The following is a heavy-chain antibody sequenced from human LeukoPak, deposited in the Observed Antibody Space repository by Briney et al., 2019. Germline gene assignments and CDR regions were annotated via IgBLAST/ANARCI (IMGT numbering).Heavy chain of an antibody. CDR3: ARGGDIVVVPAAMALHHDAFDI. V-gene: IGHV3-30*04. Sequence: GASLRLSCAASGFTFSSYAMHWVRQAPGKGLEWVAVISSDGSNKYYADSVKGRFTISRDNSKNTLYLQMNSLRAEDTAVYYCARGGDIVVVPAAMALHHDAFDIWGQGTMVTVSS. D-gene: IGHD2-2*01. CDR2: ISSDGSNK. CDR1: GFTFSSYA. J-gene: IGHJ3*02.